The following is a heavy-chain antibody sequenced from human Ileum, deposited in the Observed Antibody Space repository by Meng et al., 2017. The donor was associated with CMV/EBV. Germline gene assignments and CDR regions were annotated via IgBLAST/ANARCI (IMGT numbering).Heavy chain of an antibody. CDR1: GCTFSSYS. J-gene: IGHJ5*02. Sequence: SCAASGCTFSSYSMNWVRQAPGKGLEWVSSISSSSSYIYYADSVKGRFTISRDNAKNSLYLQMNSLRAEDTAVYYCARDDYSNYWFDPWGQGTLVTVSS. CDR2: ISSSSSYI. D-gene: IGHD4-11*01. V-gene: IGHV3-21*01. CDR3: ARDDYSNYWFDP.